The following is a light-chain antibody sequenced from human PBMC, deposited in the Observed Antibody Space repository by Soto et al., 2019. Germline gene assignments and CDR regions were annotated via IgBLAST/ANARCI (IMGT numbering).Light chain of an antibody. Sequence: DIQMTQSPSSLSASVGDRVTITCRASQTISTWMAWYQQKPGKAPKLLVYDASTLQSGVASRFSGSGSGTEFTLIISGLQPDESATDDCQKYTNTNKPRMVGQGT. CDR3: QKYTNTNKPRM. CDR2: DAS. CDR1: QTISTW. V-gene: IGKV1-5*01. J-gene: IGKJ2*01.